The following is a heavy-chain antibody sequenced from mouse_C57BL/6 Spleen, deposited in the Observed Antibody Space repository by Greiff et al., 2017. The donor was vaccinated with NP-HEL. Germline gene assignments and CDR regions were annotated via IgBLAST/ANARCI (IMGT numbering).Heavy chain of an antibody. J-gene: IGHJ3*01. D-gene: IGHD4-1*01. CDR2: INPYNGGT. CDR1: GYTFTDYY. Sequence: VQLQQSGPVLVKPGASVKMSCKASGYTFTDYYMNWVKQSHGKSLEWIGVINPYNGGTSYNQKFKGKATLTVDKSSSTAYMELNSLTSEDSAVYYCARGGANWASWFAYWGQGTLDTVSA. CDR3: ARGGANWASWFAY. V-gene: IGHV1-19*01.